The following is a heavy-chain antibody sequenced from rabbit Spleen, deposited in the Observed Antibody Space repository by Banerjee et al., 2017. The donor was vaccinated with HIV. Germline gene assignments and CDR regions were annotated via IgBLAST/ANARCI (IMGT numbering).Heavy chain of an antibody. V-gene: IGHV1S45*01. CDR2: IYGGVVGST. CDR3: ARDLTDAIGWNFGW. Sequence: QQQLEESGGGLVKPRGTLTLTCSASGFSFSTDYYMCWVRQAPGKGLESIACIYGGVVGSTYYASWAKGRITISKTSSTTVTLQMTSLTAADTATYFCARDLTDAIGWNFGWWGPGTLVTVS. D-gene: IGHD4-1*01. J-gene: IGHJ4*01. CDR1: GFSFSTDYY.